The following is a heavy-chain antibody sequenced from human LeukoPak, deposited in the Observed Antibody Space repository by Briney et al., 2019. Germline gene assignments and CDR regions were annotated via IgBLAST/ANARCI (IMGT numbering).Heavy chain of an antibody. J-gene: IGHJ4*02. CDR1: GYSFTTYW. CDR3: ARTFFGAGSYLVDY. V-gene: IGHV5-10-1*01. CDR2: IDPRDSYT. Sequence: GESLKISCKGPGYSFTTYWISWVRQMPGKGLEWMARIDPRDSYTSYSPSFQGHVTISVDRSFSTAYLQWSSLKASDTAMYYCARTFFGAGSYLVDYWGQGTLVTVSS. D-gene: IGHD3-10*01.